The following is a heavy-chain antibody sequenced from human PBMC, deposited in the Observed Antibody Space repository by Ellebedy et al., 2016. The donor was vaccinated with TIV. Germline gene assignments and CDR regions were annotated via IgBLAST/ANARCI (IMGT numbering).Heavy chain of an antibody. CDR3: ARNYGDYFTYYYYGMDV. Sequence: SETLSLTCAVYGGSFDVYYWSWIRQPPGKGLEWIGEINHSGSTNYNPSLKSRVTVSVDTSKNQFSLKLSSVTAAYTAVYYCARNYGDYFTYYYYGMDVWGQGTTVTVSS. CDR1: GGSFDVYY. D-gene: IGHD4-17*01. CDR2: INHSGST. J-gene: IGHJ6*02. V-gene: IGHV4-34*01.